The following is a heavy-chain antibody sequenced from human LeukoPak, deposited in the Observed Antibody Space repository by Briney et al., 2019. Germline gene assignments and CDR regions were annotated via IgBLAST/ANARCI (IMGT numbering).Heavy chain of an antibody. V-gene: IGHV4-39*02. Sequence: SETLSLTCTVSGGSISSSSYYWGWIRQPPGKGLEWIGSIYYSGSTYYNPSLKSRVTISVDTSKNQFSLKLSSVTAADTAVYYCAKDLIRGGSITMVRGVIGPMDYWGQGTLVTVSS. CDR2: IYYSGST. CDR3: AKDLIRGGSITMVRGVIGPMDY. D-gene: IGHD3-10*01. J-gene: IGHJ4*02. CDR1: GGSISSSSYY.